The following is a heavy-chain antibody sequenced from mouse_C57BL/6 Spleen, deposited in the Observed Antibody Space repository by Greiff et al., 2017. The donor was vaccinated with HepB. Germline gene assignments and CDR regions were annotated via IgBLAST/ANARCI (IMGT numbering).Heavy chain of an antibody. V-gene: IGHV1-64*01. J-gene: IGHJ3*01. Sequence: QVQLQQPGAELVKPGASVKLSCKASGYTFTSYWMHWVKQRPGQGLEWIGMIHPNSGSTNYNEKFKSKATLTVDKSSSTAYMQLSSLTSEDSAVYYCARCDYDGAWFAYWGQGTLVTDSA. CDR1: GYTFTSYW. D-gene: IGHD2-4*01. CDR3: ARCDYDGAWFAY. CDR2: IHPNSGST.